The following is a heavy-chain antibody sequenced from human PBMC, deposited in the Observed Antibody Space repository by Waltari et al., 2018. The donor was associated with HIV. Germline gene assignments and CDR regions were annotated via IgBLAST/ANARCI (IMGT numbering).Heavy chain of an antibody. CDR1: GGSISSGSYY. Sequence: QVQLQESGPGLVKTSQTLSLTCTVSGGSISSGSYYWSWIRQPAGQGLEWIGRIYTSGSTNYNPSLKSRVTISVDTSKNQFSLKLSSVTAADTAVYYCARDRPYYYGSGSLRYFDYWGQGTLVTVSS. J-gene: IGHJ4*02. CDR3: ARDRPYYYGSGSLRYFDY. D-gene: IGHD3-10*01. CDR2: IYTSGST. V-gene: IGHV4-61*02.